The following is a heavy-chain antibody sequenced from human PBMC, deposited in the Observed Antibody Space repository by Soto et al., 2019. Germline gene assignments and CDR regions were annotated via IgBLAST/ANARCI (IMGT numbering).Heavy chain of an antibody. D-gene: IGHD4-4*01. J-gene: IGHJ5*02. V-gene: IGHV4-31*03. Sequence: TSETLSLTCTVSGDSIRDGGYYWAWIRQRPGQGLEWMGYIYFTGKANYNPSLENRLTMSVDMSRRQLYLRLTSVTAADTAAYFCAKDPSPQPIPAVTPGWFDPWGQGIAVTVSS. CDR1: GDSIRDGGYY. CDR2: IYFTGKA. CDR3: AKDPSPQPIPAVTPGWFDP.